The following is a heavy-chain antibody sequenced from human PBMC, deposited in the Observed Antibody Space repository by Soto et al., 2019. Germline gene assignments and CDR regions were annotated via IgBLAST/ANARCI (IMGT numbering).Heavy chain of an antibody. Sequence: PSETLSLTCPISCDSSSSYYWRWIRQPPGNGREWIGYISNSGNTNYNPSLKSRVTISIDTSKNQFSLKVTLVTAADTAVYYCACLRGYRGSPIDYWGQGAQVTVSS. CDR3: ACLRGYRGSPIDY. D-gene: IGHD2-15*01. CDR1: CDSSSSYY. J-gene: IGHJ4*02. V-gene: IGHV4-59*01. CDR2: ISNSGNT.